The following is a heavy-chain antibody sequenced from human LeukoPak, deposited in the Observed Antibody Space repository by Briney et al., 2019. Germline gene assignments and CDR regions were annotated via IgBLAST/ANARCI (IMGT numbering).Heavy chain of an antibody. V-gene: IGHV3-30-3*02. D-gene: IGHD3-3*01. CDR2: ISYDGSNK. Sequence: PGGSLRLSCAASGFTFSSYAMHWVRQAPGKGLEWVAVISYDGSNKYYADSVKGRFTISRDNSKNTLYLQMNSLRAEDTAVYYCAKNDFWSGSYYFDYWGQGTLVTVSS. CDR1: GFTFSSYA. J-gene: IGHJ4*02. CDR3: AKNDFWSGSYYFDY.